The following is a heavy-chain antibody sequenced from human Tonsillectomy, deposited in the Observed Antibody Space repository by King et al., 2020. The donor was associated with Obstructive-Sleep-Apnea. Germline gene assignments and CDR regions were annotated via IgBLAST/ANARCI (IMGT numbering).Heavy chain of an antibody. J-gene: IGHJ3*02. CDR1: GFTFSRYS. Sequence: VQLVESGGGLVQPGGSLRLSCAASGFTFSRYSWAWVRQAPGKGRGWFSYIRVSMGTIYYADSVKGRFTISRENAKSSLYLQMNSLRAEDTAVYYCAGMTQTDAFDIWGQGTMVTVSS. V-gene: IGHV3-48*04. CDR3: AGMTQTDAFDI. CDR2: IRVSMGTI.